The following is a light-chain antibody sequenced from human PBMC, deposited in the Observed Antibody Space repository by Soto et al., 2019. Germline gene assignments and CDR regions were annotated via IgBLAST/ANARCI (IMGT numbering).Light chain of an antibody. CDR1: QSVSGSD. CDR2: GVS. CDR3: HQYGISPPT. J-gene: IGKJ1*01. Sequence: EVVLTQSPGTLSLSPGERATLSCGASQSVSGSDLAWYQQKPGQAPRLLISGVSNRATGTPDRFSGSGSGTDFTLTISSLEPEDFAVFYCHQYGISPPTFGPGTKVDNK. V-gene: IGKV3-20*01.